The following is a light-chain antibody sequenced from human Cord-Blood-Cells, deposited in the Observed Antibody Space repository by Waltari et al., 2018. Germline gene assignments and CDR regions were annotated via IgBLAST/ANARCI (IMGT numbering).Light chain of an antibody. J-gene: IGKJ4*01. CDR2: AAS. V-gene: IGKV1-39*01. CDR3: QQRYSTPLT. CDR1: QSISSY. Sequence: DIQMTQSPSSLSASVGDRVTITCRASQSISSYLNWYQQKPGKAPKLLIYAASSLQSGVPSRFSGRGSGTDFTLTSSSLQPEDFATYDCQQRYSTPLTFGGGTKVEIK.